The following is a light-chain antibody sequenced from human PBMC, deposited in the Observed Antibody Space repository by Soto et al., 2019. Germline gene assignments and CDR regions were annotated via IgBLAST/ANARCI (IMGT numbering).Light chain of an antibody. V-gene: IGKV1-12*01. CDR3: QQSNSFPLT. Sequence: DIRLTQSPSSVSASVGDRVTNTCRASEDINTWLAWYQQRPGTAPKLLIYAASNFQSGVPSRFSGSGSGTEFTLTIMSLQPEDSATYYCQQSNSFPLTFGGGTKVDIK. CDR2: AAS. J-gene: IGKJ4*01. CDR1: EDINTW.